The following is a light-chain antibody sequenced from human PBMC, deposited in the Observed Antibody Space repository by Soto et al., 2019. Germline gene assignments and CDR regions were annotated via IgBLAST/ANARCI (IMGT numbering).Light chain of an antibody. CDR3: QQYGSSPLT. V-gene: IGKV3-20*01. CDR2: GAS. CDR1: QSVAFH. Sequence: EIVMTQSPATLSVSPGETATLSCRASQSVAFHLAWYQQKPGQAPRLLIYGASSRATGIPDRFSGSGSGTDFTLTISRLEPEDFAVYYCQQYGSSPLTFGGGTKVEIK. J-gene: IGKJ4*01.